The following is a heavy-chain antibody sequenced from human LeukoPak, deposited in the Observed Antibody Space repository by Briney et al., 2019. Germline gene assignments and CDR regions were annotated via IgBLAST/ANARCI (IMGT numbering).Heavy chain of an antibody. CDR1: GSSISSSYY. CDR3: ARVNTVMATFDY. Sequence: SETLSLTCTVSGSSISSSYYGAWIRQPPGKGLEWIATISHSGSTYYNPSLKSRVTISADTSQNQHSLRLSSVTVADTAVYYCARVNTVMATFDYWGQGTPVTVSS. J-gene: IGHJ4*02. D-gene: IGHD5-24*01. V-gene: IGHV4-38-2*02. CDR2: ISHSGST.